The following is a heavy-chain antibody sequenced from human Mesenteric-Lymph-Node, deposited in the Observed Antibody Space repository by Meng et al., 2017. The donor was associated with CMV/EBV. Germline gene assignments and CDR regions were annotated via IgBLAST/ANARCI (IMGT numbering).Heavy chain of an antibody. J-gene: IGHJ4*02. D-gene: IGHD3-16*01. Sequence: GESLKISCAASGFTFNNYGMHWVRQAPGKGLEWVAFIRYDGSNKYYADSVKGRFTISRDKSKNTLYLQMNSLRAEDTAIYYCAKSPYYFDYWGQGTLVTVSS. CDR1: GFTFNNYG. CDR2: IRYDGSNK. CDR3: AKSPYYFDY. V-gene: IGHV3-30*02.